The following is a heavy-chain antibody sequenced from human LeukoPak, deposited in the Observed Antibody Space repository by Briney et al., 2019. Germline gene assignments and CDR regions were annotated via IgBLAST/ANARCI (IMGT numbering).Heavy chain of an antibody. CDR1: GFTFSSYW. D-gene: IGHD2-15*01. J-gene: IGHJ3*02. CDR3: ARKVVLAAVDAFDI. Sequence: GGSLRLSCAASGFTFSSYWTSWVRQAPGKGLEWVANIKQDGSEKYYVDSVKGRFTISRDNAKNSLYLQMNSLRAEDKAVYHCARKVVLAAVDAFDIWGQGTMVTVSS. V-gene: IGHV3-7*01. CDR2: IKQDGSEK.